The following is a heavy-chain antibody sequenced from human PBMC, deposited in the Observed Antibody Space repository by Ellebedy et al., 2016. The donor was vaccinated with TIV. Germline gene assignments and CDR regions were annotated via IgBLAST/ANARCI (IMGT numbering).Heavy chain of an antibody. CDR2: IKQGGSEK. J-gene: IGHJ5*02. Sequence: GGSLRLSCAASGFTFSDYWMSWVRQAPGKGLEWVANIKQGGSEKYYVDSVKGRFTISRDNAKNSLFLQMNSLRVEDTAVYYCARRASYGDYAVQVNPWFDPWGQGTLVTVSS. D-gene: IGHD4-17*01. CDR3: ARRASYGDYAVQVNPWFDP. CDR1: GFTFSDYW. V-gene: IGHV3-7*01.